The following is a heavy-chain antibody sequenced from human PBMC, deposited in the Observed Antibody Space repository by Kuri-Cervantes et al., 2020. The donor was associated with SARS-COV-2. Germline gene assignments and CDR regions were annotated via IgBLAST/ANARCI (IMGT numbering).Heavy chain of an antibody. Sequence: SETLSLTCTVSGGSISSSSYYWGWIRQPPGKGLEWIGSIYYSGSTYYNPPLKSRVTISVDTSKNQFPLKLSSVTAADTAVYYCARHSEYGDYVPPGGAFDIWGQGTMVTVSS. CDR1: GGSISSSSYY. D-gene: IGHD4-17*01. CDR3: ARHSEYGDYVPPGGAFDI. J-gene: IGHJ3*02. CDR2: IYYSGST. V-gene: IGHV4-39*01.